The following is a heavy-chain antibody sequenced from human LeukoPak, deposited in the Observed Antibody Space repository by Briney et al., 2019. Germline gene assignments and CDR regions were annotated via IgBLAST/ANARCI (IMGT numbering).Heavy chain of an antibody. CDR3: ARGGGSIGV. CDR1: GGSFSGYY. V-gene: IGHV4-34*01. CDR2: INHSGST. D-gene: IGHD4-23*01. Sequence: SETLSLTCAVYGGSFSGYYWSWIRQPPGKGLEWIGEINHSGSTNYNPSLKSRVTISVDTSKNQFSLKLSSVTAADTAVYYCARGGGSIGVWGQGTTVTVSS. J-gene: IGHJ6*02.